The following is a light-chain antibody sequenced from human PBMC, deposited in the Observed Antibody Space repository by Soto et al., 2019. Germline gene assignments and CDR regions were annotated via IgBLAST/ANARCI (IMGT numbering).Light chain of an antibody. V-gene: IGKV3-11*01. CDR3: QQRSNWPPWT. J-gene: IGKJ1*01. CDR1: QSVSSY. CDR2: DAS. Sequence: EIVLTQSPATLSLSPGERATLSCRAXQSVSSYLAWYQQKPGQAPRLLIYDASNRATGIPARFSGSGSGTDFTLTISSLEPEDFAVYYCQQRSNWPPWTFGQGTKV.